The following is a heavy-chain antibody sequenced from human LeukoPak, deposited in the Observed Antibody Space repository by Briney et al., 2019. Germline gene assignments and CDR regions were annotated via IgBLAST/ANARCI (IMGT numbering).Heavy chain of an antibody. J-gene: IGHJ4*02. D-gene: IGHD3-22*01. Sequence: PGGSLRLSCAASGFTFSSYWMSWVRQAPGKGLKWVANIKQDGSEKYYVDSVKGRFTISRDNAKNSLYLQMNSLRAEDTAVYYCARERSSGYLDYWGQGTLVTVSS. CDR3: ARERSSGYLDY. CDR1: GFTFSSYW. V-gene: IGHV3-7*01. CDR2: IKQDGSEK.